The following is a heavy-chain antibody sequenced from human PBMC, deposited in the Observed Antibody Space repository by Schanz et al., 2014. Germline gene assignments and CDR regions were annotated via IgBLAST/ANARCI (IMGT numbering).Heavy chain of an antibody. Sequence: QVQLVQSGAEVKKPGASVKVSCKASGYTFTSHGISWVRQAPGQGLEWMGWITAYNGDTNYALKLQGRVTMTTDTSTGTADMELSSLTSEDTAVHYCARGRGCYDYWGQGTLVTVSS. J-gene: IGHJ4*02. D-gene: IGHD2-21*01. CDR1: GYTFTSHG. CDR2: ITAYNGDT. V-gene: IGHV1-18*01. CDR3: ARGRGCYDY.